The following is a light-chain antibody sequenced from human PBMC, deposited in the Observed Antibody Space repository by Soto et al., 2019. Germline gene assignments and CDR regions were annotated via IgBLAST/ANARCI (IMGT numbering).Light chain of an antibody. CDR1: QSISSW. J-gene: IGKJ1*01. CDR2: KAP. V-gene: IGKV1-5*03. CDR3: QQYNSNWT. Sequence: DIQMTQSPSTLSASVGDRVTITCRARQSISSWLAWYQQNPGKAPKLLIYKAPSLKSAVPSRFSGSGSGTEFTLTITRLQPDYFATYYCQQYNSNWTVGQGNKVEIK.